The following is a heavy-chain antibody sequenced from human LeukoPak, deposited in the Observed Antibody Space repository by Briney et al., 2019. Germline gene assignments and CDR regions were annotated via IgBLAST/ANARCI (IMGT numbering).Heavy chain of an antibody. CDR1: GASISSGNSY. D-gene: IGHD4-17*01. Sequence: PSETLSLTCTVSGASISSGNSYWTWIRQHPGKGLEWIGYIYYTGSTYYNPSLKSRLGISVDTSKNQFSLKLSSVTAADTAVYYCARHDYVEKDAFDIWGQGTMVTVSS. V-gene: IGHV4-30-4*08. CDR3: ARHDYVEKDAFDI. CDR2: IYYTGST. J-gene: IGHJ3*02.